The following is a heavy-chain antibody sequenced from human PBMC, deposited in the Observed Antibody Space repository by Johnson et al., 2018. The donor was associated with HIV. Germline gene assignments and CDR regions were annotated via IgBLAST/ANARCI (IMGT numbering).Heavy chain of an antibody. CDR2: IKQDGSEK. Sequence: VQLVESGGGLVQPGGSLRLSCAASGFTFSSYWMSWVRQAPGKGLEWVANIKQDGSEKYYVDSVKGRFTISRDNAKNSLYLQMNSLRAEDTAVYYCARDHEMATIGDAVDIWGQGTMVTVSS. V-gene: IGHV3-7*01. D-gene: IGHD5-24*01. CDR3: ARDHEMATIGDAVDI. J-gene: IGHJ3*02. CDR1: GFTFSSYW.